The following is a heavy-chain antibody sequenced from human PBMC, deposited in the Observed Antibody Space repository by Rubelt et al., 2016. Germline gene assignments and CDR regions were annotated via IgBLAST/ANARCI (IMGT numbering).Heavy chain of an antibody. Sequence: QVQLQESGPGLVKPSETLSLTCTVSSYSISSGFYWGWIRQPPGKGLEWIASILRSGTTYYNPSLKSRVTISVATSKNQFSLKLSSVTAADTAVYYCARGPAFWSGYYWGQGTLVTVSS. CDR2: ILRSGTT. J-gene: IGHJ4*02. CDR1: SYSISSGFY. CDR3: ARGPAFWSGYY. V-gene: IGHV4-38-2*02. D-gene: IGHD3-3*01.